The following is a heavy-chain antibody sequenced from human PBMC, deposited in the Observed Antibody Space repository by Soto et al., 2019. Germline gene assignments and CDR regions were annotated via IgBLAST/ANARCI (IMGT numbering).Heavy chain of an antibody. Sequence: PTGSLRLSCAASGFTFSSYAMSWVRQAPGKGLEWVSAISGSGGSTYYADSVKGRFTISRDNSKNTLYLQMNSLRAEDTAVYYCATSRLVPPSKALHHGIAVAGRNYYYYGMDVWGQGTTVTVSS. D-gene: IGHD6-19*01. CDR1: GFTFSSYA. CDR3: ATSRLVPPSKALHHGIAVAGRNYYYYGMDV. J-gene: IGHJ6*02. CDR2: ISGSGGST. V-gene: IGHV3-23*01.